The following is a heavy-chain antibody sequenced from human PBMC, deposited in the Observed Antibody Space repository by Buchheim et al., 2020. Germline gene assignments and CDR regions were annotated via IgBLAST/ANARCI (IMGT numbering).Heavy chain of an antibody. CDR3: VRIPYSSGWSDY. CDR2: IYYSGST. V-gene: IGHV4-39*01. Sequence: QLQLQESGPGLVKPSETLSLTCTVSGGSISSSNYFWGWIRQPPGKGLEWIGSIYYSGSTNYTPSLKSRVTISVDTSKNQFSLRLNSVTAADTAIYFCVRIPYSSGWSDYWGQGTL. D-gene: IGHD6-19*01. J-gene: IGHJ4*02. CDR1: GGSISSSNYF.